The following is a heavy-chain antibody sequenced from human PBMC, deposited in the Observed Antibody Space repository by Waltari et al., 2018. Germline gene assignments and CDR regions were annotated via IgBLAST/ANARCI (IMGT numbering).Heavy chain of an antibody. D-gene: IGHD3-16*01. CDR2: IYPAGST. CDR3: AKDHGVAY. J-gene: IGHJ4*02. CDR1: GFTVSTTH. V-gene: IGHV3-66*01. Sequence: DVKLVESGGGLVHPGGSLRLSCAASGFTVSTTHMGWVRQAPGKGLEWVSIIYPAGSTYNADSVVGRFTISRDNSKKTLYLQMNSLRVEDTAVYYCAKDHGVAYWGRGTLVTVSA.